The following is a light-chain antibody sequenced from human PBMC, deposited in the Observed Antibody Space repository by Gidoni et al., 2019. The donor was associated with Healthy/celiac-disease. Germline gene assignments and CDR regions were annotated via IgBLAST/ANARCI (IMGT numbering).Light chain of an antibody. V-gene: IGKV1-33*01. J-gene: IGKJ3*01. CDR1: QDISNY. Sequence: DIQMTQSPSSLSASVGDRVTITCQESQDISNYLNWYQQKPGKAPKLLIYDASNLETGVPSRFSGSGYGTDFTFTISSLQPEDIETYYCQQYDNLPLTLGPGTKVDIK. CDR3: QQYDNLPLT. CDR2: DAS.